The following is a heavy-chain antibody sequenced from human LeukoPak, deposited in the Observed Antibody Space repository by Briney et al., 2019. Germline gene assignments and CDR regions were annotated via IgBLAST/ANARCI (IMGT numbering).Heavy chain of an antibody. D-gene: IGHD6-13*01. J-gene: IGHJ4*02. CDR3: AKDILAAGLFFDY. Sequence: ASVKVSCKVSGYTLTELSMHWVRQAPGKGLEWMGGFDPEDGETIYAQKFQGRVTMTEDTSTDTAYMELNSPRADDTAVYYCAKDILAAGLFFDYWGQGILVTVSS. V-gene: IGHV1-24*01. CDR2: FDPEDGET. CDR1: GYTLTELS.